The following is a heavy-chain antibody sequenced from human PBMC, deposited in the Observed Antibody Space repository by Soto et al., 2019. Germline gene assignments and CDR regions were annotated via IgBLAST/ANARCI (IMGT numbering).Heavy chain of an antibody. D-gene: IGHD3-3*01. CDR1: GGSIISYD. CDR2: IYYSGST. Sequence: SETLSLTCSVSGGSIISYDWSWIRQPPGKGMEWIGYIYYSGSTKYNPSLKSRVTISVDTSKNQFSLKLSSVTAADTAVYYCARGRGYYDFWSGYYSFAPWGQGTLVTVSS. V-gene: IGHV4-59*01. CDR3: ARGRGYYDFWSGYYSFAP. J-gene: IGHJ5*02.